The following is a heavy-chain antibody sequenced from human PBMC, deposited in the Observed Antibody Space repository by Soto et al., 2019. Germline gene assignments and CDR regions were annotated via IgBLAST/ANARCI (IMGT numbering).Heavy chain of an antibody. CDR2: IYYSGST. V-gene: IGHV4-59*01. CDR1: GGSISSYY. J-gene: IGHJ5*02. CDR3: ARGPYSDFWSGYYTKLNWFDP. D-gene: IGHD3-3*01. Sequence: SETLSLTCTVSGGSISSYYWSWIRQPPGKGLEWIGYIYYSGSTNYNPSLKSRVTISVDTSKNQFSLKLGFVTAADTAVYYFARGPYSDFWSGYYTKLNWFDPWGQGTLVTVSS.